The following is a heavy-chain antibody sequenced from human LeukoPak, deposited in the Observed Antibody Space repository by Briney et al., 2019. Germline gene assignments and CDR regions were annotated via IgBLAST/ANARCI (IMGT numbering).Heavy chain of an antibody. CDR1: GFSFSGYG. CDR2: ISSGGTNI. D-gene: IGHD2-2*01. CDR3: ARDSSYAFDQ. Sequence: GGSLRLSCAASGFSFSGYGMNWVRQAPGQGPEWISHISSGGTNIFYADSLKGRFTISRDNAKKSLYLQMNSLRAEDTSVYYCARDSSYAFDQWGQGTLVTVSS. V-gene: IGHV3-48*03. J-gene: IGHJ4*02.